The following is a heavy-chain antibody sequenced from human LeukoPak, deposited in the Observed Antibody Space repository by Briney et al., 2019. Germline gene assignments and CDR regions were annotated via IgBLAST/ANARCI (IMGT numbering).Heavy chain of an antibody. CDR1: GFTFSSYW. CDR2: INSDGSST. Sequence: GGSLRLSCAASGFTFSSYWMHWVRQAPGKGLVWVSRINSDGSSTGYADSVKGRFTISRDNAKNTLYLQMNSLRAEDTAVYYCATDQLGGYGSYDYWGQGTLVTVSS. V-gene: IGHV3-74*01. CDR3: ATDQLGGYGSYDY. D-gene: IGHD3-10*01. J-gene: IGHJ4*02.